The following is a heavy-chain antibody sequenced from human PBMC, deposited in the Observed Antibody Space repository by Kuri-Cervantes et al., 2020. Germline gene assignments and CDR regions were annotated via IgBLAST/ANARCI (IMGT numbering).Heavy chain of an antibody. CDR2: INPNSGGT. V-gene: IGHV1-2*04. Sequence: ASVKVSCKASGYTFTGYYMHWVRQAPGQGLEWMGWINPNSGGTNYAQKFQGWVTMTRDTSISTAYMELSRLRSDDTAVYYCARDAVAGTGGPNAFDIWGQGTTVTVSS. D-gene: IGHD6-19*01. CDR1: GYTFTGYY. CDR3: ARDAVAGTGGPNAFDI. J-gene: IGHJ3*02.